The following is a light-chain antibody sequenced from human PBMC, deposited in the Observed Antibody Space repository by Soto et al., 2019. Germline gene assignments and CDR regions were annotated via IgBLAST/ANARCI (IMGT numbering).Light chain of an antibody. CDR3: QQRSNWPPVT. J-gene: IGKJ4*01. Sequence: EIVLTQSPATLSLSPGERATLSCRASQSVSSYLAWYQQKPGQAPRLLIYDASNRATGIPARFSGSGSGTDFTLTIRSLEPEDFAIYYCQQRSNWPPVTFGVGTQVEIK. CDR1: QSVSSY. CDR2: DAS. V-gene: IGKV3-11*01.